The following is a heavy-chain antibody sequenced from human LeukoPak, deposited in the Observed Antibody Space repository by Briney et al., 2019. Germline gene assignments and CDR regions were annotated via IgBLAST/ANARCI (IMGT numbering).Heavy chain of an antibody. Sequence: SETLSLTCTVSGGSLNSYYWNWIRQSPGKGLEWIGYVFYTGSTNYNPSLKSRVTISADTSKNLFSLKLKSVTAADTAIYYCAEGGHSSGWFNWFDPWGQGALVIVSS. D-gene: IGHD6-19*01. CDR3: AEGGHSSGWFNWFDP. CDR2: VFYTGST. V-gene: IGHV4-59*01. J-gene: IGHJ5*02. CDR1: GGSLNSYY.